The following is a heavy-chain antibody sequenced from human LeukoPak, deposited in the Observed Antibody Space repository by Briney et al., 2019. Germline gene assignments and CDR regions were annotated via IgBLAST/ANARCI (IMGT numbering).Heavy chain of an antibody. D-gene: IGHD1-26*01. J-gene: IGHJ3*02. CDR1: GGSISSGGYY. V-gene: IGHV4-30-2*01. CDR3: ARQKLVGATPPAFDI. CDR2: IYHSGST. Sequence: SETLSLTCTVSGGSISSGGYYWSWIRQPPGKGLEWIGYIYHSGSTYYNPSLKSRVTISVDRSKNQFSLKLSSVTAADTAVYYCARQKLVGATPPAFDIWGQGAMLTVSS.